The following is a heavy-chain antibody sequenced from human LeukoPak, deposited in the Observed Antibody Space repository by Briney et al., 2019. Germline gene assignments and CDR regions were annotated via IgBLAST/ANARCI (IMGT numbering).Heavy chain of an antibody. Sequence: GGSLRLSCAASGFTFSSYEMNWVRQAPGKGLEWVSAISGSGGSTYYADSVKGRFTISRDNSKNTLYLQMNSLRAEDTAVYYCAKVGLAFGGVIVADAFDIWGQGTMVTVSS. V-gene: IGHV3-23*01. CDR3: AKVGLAFGGVIVADAFDI. CDR2: ISGSGGST. J-gene: IGHJ3*02. D-gene: IGHD3-16*02. CDR1: GFTFSSYE.